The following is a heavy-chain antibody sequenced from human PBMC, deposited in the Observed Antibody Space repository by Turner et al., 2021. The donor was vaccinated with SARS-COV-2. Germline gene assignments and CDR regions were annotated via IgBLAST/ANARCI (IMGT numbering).Heavy chain of an antibody. CDR3: AREHPPSSWQTYYFDF. CDR1: GFTFSSYG. Sequence: QVQLVESGGVVVQPGRSLRLFCAASGFTFSSYGMHWVRQAPGKGLEWVAIIWYDGSNKYYADSVKGRFTISRDNSKNTLYLQMNSLRAEDTAVYYCAREHPPSSWQTYYFDFWGQGTLVTVSS. D-gene: IGHD6-13*01. V-gene: IGHV3-33*01. CDR2: IWYDGSNK. J-gene: IGHJ4*02.